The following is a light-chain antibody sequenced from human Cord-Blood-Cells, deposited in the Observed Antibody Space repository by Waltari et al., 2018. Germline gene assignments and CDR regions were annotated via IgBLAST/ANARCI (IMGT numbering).Light chain of an antibody. V-gene: IGLV2-23*01. CDR3: CSYAGSSTWV. CDR2: EGS. CDR1: SSDVGSYNL. Sequence: QSALTQPASVSGSPGQSITISCTGTSSDVGSYNLVSWYQQHPGKAPNLIIYEGSKRPSGVANRCAGSKAGNTASLTIAGLQAEDEADYYCCSYAGSSTWVFGGGTKLTVL. J-gene: IGLJ3*02.